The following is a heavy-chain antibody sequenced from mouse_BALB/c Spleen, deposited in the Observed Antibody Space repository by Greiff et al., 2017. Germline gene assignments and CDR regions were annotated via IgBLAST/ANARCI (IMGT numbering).Heavy chain of an antibody. D-gene: IGHD2-14*01. J-gene: IGHJ2*01. CDR2: ISSGSSTI. Sequence: DVQLVESGGGLVQPGGSRKLSCAASGFTFSSFGMHWVRQAPEKGLEWVAYISSGSSTIYYADTVKGRFTISRDNPKNTLFLQMTSLRSEDTAMYYCARGGYRYYFDYWGQGTTLTVSS. CDR3: ARGGYRYYFDY. V-gene: IGHV5-17*02. CDR1: GFTFSSFG.